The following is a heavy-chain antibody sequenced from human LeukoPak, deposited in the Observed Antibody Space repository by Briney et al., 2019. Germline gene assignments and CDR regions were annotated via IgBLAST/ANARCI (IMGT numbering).Heavy chain of an antibody. CDR1: GFTFSSYG. Sequence: GGSLILSCAASGFTFSSYGMHWVRQAPGKGLEWVAFIRYDGSNKYYADSVKGRFTISRDNSKNTLYLQMNSLRAEDTAVYYCVVVPGSITIFGVVIIGDYWGQGTLVTVSS. J-gene: IGHJ4*02. CDR3: VVVPGSITIFGVVIIGDY. CDR2: IRYDGSNK. D-gene: IGHD3-3*01. V-gene: IGHV3-30*02.